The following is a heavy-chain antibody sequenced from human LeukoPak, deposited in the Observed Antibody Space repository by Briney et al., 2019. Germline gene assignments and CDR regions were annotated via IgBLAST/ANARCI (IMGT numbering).Heavy chain of an antibody. CDR3: AQASYSSGWTAGDYFDY. Sequence: GGSLRLSCAASGFTFDDYAMHWVRQAPGKGLEWVSGISWNSGSIGYADSVKGRFTISRDNAKNSLYLQMNSLRAEDTALYYCAQASYSSGWTAGDYFDYWGQGTLVTVSS. CDR1: GFTFDDYA. D-gene: IGHD6-19*01. V-gene: IGHV3-9*01. J-gene: IGHJ4*02. CDR2: ISWNSGSI.